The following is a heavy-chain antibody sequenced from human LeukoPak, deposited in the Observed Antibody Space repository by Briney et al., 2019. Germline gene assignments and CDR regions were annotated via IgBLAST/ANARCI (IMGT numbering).Heavy chain of an antibody. J-gene: IGHJ4*02. CDR3: AREGPYYYDSSGYSHFDY. V-gene: IGHV4-34*01. D-gene: IGHD3-22*01. CDR1: GGSFSGYY. Sequence: SETPSLTCAVYGGSFSGYYWSWIRQPPGKGLEWIGEINHSGSTNYNPSLKSRVTISVDTSKNQFSLKLSSVTAADTAVYYCAREGPYYYDSSGYSHFDYWGQGTLVTVSS. CDR2: INHSGST.